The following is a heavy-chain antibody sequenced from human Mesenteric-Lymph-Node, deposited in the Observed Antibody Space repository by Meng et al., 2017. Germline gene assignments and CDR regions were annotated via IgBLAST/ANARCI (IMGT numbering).Heavy chain of an antibody. CDR1: GGTFSSYA. V-gene: IGHV1-69*13. Sequence: SVKVSCKASGGTFSSYAISWVRQAPGQGLEWMGGIIPIFGTANYAQKFQGRVTITADESTSTAYMELSSLRSEDKAVYYCARDVYCSGGSCVDYWGQGTLVTVSS. CDR2: IIPIFGTA. D-gene: IGHD2-15*01. CDR3: ARDVYCSGGSCVDY. J-gene: IGHJ4*02.